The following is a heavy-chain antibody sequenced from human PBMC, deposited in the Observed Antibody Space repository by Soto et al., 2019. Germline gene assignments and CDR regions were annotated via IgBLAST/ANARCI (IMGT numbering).Heavy chain of an antibody. CDR1: GGSISSYY. CDR3: ARESPYDTLDY. V-gene: IGHV4-59*01. Sequence: SETLSLTCTVSGGSISSYYWSWIRQPPGKGLEWIGYIYYSGSTNYNPSLKSRVTISVDTSKNQFSLKLSSVTAADTAVYYCARESPYDTLDYWGQGTLVTVAS. D-gene: IGHD3-3*01. J-gene: IGHJ4*02. CDR2: IYYSGST.